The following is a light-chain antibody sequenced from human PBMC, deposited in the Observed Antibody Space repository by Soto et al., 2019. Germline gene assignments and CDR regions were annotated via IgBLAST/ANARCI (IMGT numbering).Light chain of an antibody. CDR3: TSYTSSSTLAI. CDR2: EVS. Sequence: QYALTQPASVSGSPGQSITISCTGTSSDVGGYNYISWYQQHPGKAPKLMIYEVSNRPPGVSNRFSGSKYRNTASLTISGLQAEDEADYYCTSYTSSSTLAIFGGGTKLTVL. CDR1: SSDVGGYNY. V-gene: IGLV2-14*01. J-gene: IGLJ2*01.